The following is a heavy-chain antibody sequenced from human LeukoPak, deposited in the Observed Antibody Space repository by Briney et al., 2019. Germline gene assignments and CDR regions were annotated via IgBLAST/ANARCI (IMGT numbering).Heavy chain of an antibody. CDR3: ARDPGAGGYYFDY. Sequence: SETLSLTCTVSGGSISSSSYYWGWLRQPPGKGLEWIGSIYYSGSTYYNPSLKSRVTISVDTSKNQFSLKLSSVTAADTAVYYCARDPGAGGYYFDYWGQGTLVTVSS. CDR1: GGSISSSSYY. V-gene: IGHV4-39*07. CDR2: IYYSGST. J-gene: IGHJ4*02. D-gene: IGHD1-14*01.